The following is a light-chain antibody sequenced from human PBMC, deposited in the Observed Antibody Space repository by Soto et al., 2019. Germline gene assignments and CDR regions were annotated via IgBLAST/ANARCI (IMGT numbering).Light chain of an antibody. J-gene: IGLJ2*01. CDR1: SSDVGSYNL. V-gene: IGLV2-23*01. CDR3: CSYAGSSTHVI. CDR2: EGS. Sequence: QSALTQPASVSGSPGQSITISCTGTSSDVGSYNLVSWYQQYPGKAPKLMIYEGSKRPSGVSNRFSGSKSGNKASLTISGLQAEDEADYYCCSYAGSSTHVIFGGGTQVTVL.